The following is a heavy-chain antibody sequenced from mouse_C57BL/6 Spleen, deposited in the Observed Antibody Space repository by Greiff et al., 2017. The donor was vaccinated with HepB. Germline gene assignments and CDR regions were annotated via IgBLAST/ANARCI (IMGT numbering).Heavy chain of an antibody. CDR3: ARNYGSSFHFDY. CDR2: IYPGDGDT. Sequence: VQLQQSGPELVKPGASVKISCKASGYAFSSSWMNWVKQRPGKGLEWIGRIYPGDGDTNYNGKFKGKAKLTADKSSSTAYMQLSSLTSEDSAVYCCARNYGSSFHFDYWGQGTTLTVSS. V-gene: IGHV1-82*01. D-gene: IGHD1-1*01. J-gene: IGHJ2*01. CDR1: GYAFSSSW.